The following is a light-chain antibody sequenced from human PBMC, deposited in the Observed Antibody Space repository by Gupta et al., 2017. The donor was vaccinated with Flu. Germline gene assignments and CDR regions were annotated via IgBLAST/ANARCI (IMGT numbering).Light chain of an antibody. CDR3: QQYYDTPLT. Sequence: NGKSSQTVLYNSNKKNHLAWYQQKPGQPPKLLIYWASARESGVPDRFSGSGSGTDFTLTISSLQAEDVAVYYCQQYYDTPLTFGGGTKVEIK. J-gene: IGKJ4*01. CDR2: WAS. CDR1: QTVLYNSNKKNH. V-gene: IGKV4-1*01.